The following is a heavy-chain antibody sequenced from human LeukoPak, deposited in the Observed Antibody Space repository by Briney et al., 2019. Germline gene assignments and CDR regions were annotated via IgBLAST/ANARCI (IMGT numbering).Heavy chain of an antibody. CDR3: ARVLSGSWDWFDP. CDR1: GGSISSGGYS. D-gene: IGHD3-22*01. CDR2: IYHSGST. V-gene: IGHV4-30-2*01. Sequence: SETLSLTCAVSGGSISSGGYSWSWIRQPPGKGLEWIGYIYHSGSTYYNPSLKSRVTISVDRSKNQFSLKLSSVTAADTAVYYCARVLSGSWDWFDPWGQGTLVTVSS. J-gene: IGHJ5*02.